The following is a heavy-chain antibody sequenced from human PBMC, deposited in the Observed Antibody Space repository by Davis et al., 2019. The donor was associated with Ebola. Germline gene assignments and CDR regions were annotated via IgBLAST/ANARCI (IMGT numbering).Heavy chain of an antibody. CDR2: IYPGDSDT. D-gene: IGHD3-10*01. CDR1: GYSFTSYW. V-gene: IGHV5-51*01. J-gene: IGHJ4*02. CDR3: ARRNIRGVINDDY. Sequence: GESLKISCKGSGYSFTSYWIGWVRQMPGKGLEWMGIIYPGDSDTRYSPSFQGQVTTSADKSISTAYLQWSSLKSSDTAMYYCARRNIRGVINDDYWGQGTLVTVSS.